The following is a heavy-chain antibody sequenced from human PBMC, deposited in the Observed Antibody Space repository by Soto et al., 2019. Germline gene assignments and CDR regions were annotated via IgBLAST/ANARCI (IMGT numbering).Heavy chain of an antibody. CDR2: IYYSGNT. D-gene: IGHD6-13*01. J-gene: IGHJ4*02. CDR1: GGSISSGGYS. CDR3: ARGIGQQLPPLD. V-gene: IGHV4-61*08. Sequence: PSETLSLTCAVSGGSISSGGYSWSWIRQPPGKGLEWIGYIYYSGNTNYNPSLKSRVTISIDASKNQFSLELSSVTAADSAVYFCARGIGQQLPPLDWGQGTLVTVSS.